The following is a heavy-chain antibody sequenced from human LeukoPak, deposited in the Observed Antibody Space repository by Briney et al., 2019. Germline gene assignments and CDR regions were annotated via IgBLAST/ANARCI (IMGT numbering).Heavy chain of an antibody. J-gene: IGHJ4*02. D-gene: IGHD3-3*01. V-gene: IGHV3-11*01. CDR3: AKDSDFWSGSSSDFDY. CDR1: GFTFSDYY. Sequence: PGGSLRLSCAASGFTFSDYYMSWIRQAPGKGLEWVSYISSSGSTIYYADSVKGRFTISRDNAKNSLYLQMNSLRAEDTAVYYCAKDSDFWSGSSSDFDYWGQGTLVTVSS. CDR2: ISSSGSTI.